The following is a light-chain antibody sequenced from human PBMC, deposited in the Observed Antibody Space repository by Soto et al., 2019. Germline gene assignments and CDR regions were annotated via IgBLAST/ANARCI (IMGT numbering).Light chain of an antibody. J-gene: IGLJ7*01. V-gene: IGLV2-14*03. CDR1: NNDVGGYNY. CDR3: SSYTSSSTLHV. CDR2: DVS. Sequence: QSALTQPASVSGSPGQSITISCTGTNNDVGGYNYVSWYQHHPGKAPTLMIYDVSNRPSGVSNRFSGSKSGNTASLTISGLQTEDEADYSCSSYTSSSTLHVFGPGTQLTVL.